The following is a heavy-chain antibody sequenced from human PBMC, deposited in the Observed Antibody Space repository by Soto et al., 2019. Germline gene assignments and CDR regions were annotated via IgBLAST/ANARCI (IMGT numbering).Heavy chain of an antibody. J-gene: IGHJ4*02. CDR2: INPSGGST. CDR3: AQEEGMGSSWYN. CDR1: GYTFTSYY. D-gene: IGHD6-13*01. Sequence: QVQLVQSGAEVKKPGASVKVSCKASGYTFTSYYVHWVRQAPGQGLEWMGIINPSGGSTSYAQKFQGRVTMTRDTSTSTVYMELSSLRSEDTAVYYCAQEEGMGSSWYNWGQRTLVTVSS. V-gene: IGHV1-46*03.